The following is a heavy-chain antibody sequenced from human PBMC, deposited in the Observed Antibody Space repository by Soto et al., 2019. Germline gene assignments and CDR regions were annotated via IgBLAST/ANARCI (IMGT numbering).Heavy chain of an antibody. CDR2: IYYSGST. V-gene: IGHV4-61*01. D-gene: IGHD1-26*01. CDR3: ARDRGATREYYYYGMDV. CDR1: GGSVSSGSYY. Sequence: QVQLQESGPGLVKPSETLSLTCTVSGGSVSSGSYYWSWIRQPPGKGLEWIGYIYYSGSTNYNPSLKSRVTISVDTSKNQCSLKLSSVTAADTAVYYCARDRGATREYYYYGMDVWGQGTTVTVSS. J-gene: IGHJ6*02.